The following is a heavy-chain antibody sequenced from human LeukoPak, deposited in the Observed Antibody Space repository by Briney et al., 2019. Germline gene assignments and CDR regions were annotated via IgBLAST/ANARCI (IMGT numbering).Heavy chain of an antibody. J-gene: IGHJ4*02. D-gene: IGHD6-13*01. Sequence: GGSLRLSCAAAGFSVSGTDMHWVRQAPGKGLEWVSVIYRSDNTYYAASVKGRFNVSRDNSENTLFLPMNSLRAEDTAVYYCARGGARQQLVENYFDHWGRGTLVTVSS. CDR3: ARGGARQQLVENYFDH. CDR1: GFSVSGTD. CDR2: IYRSDNT. V-gene: IGHV3-53*01.